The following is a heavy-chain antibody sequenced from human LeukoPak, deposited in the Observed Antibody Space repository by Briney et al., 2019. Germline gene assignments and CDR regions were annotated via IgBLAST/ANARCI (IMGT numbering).Heavy chain of an antibody. CDR3: ARDSFGLDY. Sequence: PGGSLRLSCTASGFSFSRYWMHWVRQAPGMGLGWVARINSDGSSTNYADSVKGRITVSRDNAKNTLYLQMNSLRAEDTAVYYCARDSFGLDYWGQGTLVTVSS. CDR2: INSDGSST. J-gene: IGHJ4*02. CDR1: GFSFSRYW. V-gene: IGHV3-74*01. D-gene: IGHD3-16*01.